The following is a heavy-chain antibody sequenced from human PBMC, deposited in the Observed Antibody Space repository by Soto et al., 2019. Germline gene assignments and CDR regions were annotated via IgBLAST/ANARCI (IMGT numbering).Heavy chain of an antibody. J-gene: IGHJ6*02. CDR1: GFTFTSYA. V-gene: IGHV3-23*01. CDR2: ISGSGGSE. CDR3: AKGDTTMITDYYAMDV. Sequence: GGSLRLSCAVSGFTFTSYAMTWVRQAPGKGLEWVSAISGSGGSEFYADSVKGRFTISRDNSENTLYLQMKSLRAEDTALYYCAKGDTTMITDYYAMDVWRQGTTVTVSS. D-gene: IGHD5-18*01.